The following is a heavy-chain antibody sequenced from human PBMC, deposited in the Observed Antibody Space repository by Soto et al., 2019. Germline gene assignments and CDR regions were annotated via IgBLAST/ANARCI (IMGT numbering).Heavy chain of an antibody. J-gene: IGHJ4*02. V-gene: IGHV4-39*01. CDR1: GGSISLSNYY. CDR3: ARYANDFWTGYYTGLDS. Sequence: SETLSLTCTVSGGSISLSNYYWGWIRQLPEKGLEWIGSIYYSGSTSYSPSLRSRLTISVDTSRNQFSLKLTSVTAADTAVYYCARYANDFWTGYYTGLDSWGQGTLVTVSS. CDR2: IYYSGST. D-gene: IGHD3-3*01.